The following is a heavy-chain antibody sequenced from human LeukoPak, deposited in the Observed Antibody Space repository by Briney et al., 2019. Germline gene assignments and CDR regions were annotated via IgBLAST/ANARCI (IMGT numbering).Heavy chain of an antibody. CDR3: ARVDRYHFYLDV. J-gene: IGHJ6*03. CDR1: GGTFRNYS. Sequence: GSSVKVSCKASGGTFRNYSVPWVRQAPGQGLEWMGGIIPIFGTPNYAQKFQGRVKVTTDDATGTAYMELSSLMSEDTAIYYCARVDRYHFYLDVWGKGTPVTVSS. CDR2: IIPIFGTP. V-gene: IGHV1-69*05.